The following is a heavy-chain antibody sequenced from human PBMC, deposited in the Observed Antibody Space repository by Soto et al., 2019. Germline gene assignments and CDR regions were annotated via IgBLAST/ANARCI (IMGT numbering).Heavy chain of an antibody. D-gene: IGHD2-21*02. CDR3: ARARLRRTGRAFDM. J-gene: IGHJ3*02. CDR2: INHSGST. Sequence: LQLRESGSGLVKPSQTLSLTCAVSGGSITSGTYFWSWIRQPPGKGLEWIGHINHSGSTYYNPSLKSRLTISVDRSKNQFSLKLNSVTAADTAVYYCARARLRRTGRAFDMWGQGTMVTVSS. V-gene: IGHV4-30-2*01. CDR1: GGSITSGTYF.